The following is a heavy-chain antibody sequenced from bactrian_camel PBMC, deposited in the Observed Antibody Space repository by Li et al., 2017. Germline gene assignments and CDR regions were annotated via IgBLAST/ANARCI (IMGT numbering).Heavy chain of an antibody. CDR1: GDTYSGNC. D-gene: IGHD4*01. J-gene: IGHJ4*01. CDR2: IYSGTDSTGGST. CDR3: AAECRARDPDYSDDGSGPPILDLQKYEYDY. V-gene: IGHV3S1*01. Sequence: HVQLVESGGGSVQAGGSLRLSCAFSGDTYSGNCFGWFRQPPGKEREGVAVIYSGTDSTGGSTYYADSVKGRFTISQDNAKNTVNLQMEGLKPEDTAMYYCAAECRARDPDYSDDGSGPPILDLQKYEYDYWGQGTQVTVS.